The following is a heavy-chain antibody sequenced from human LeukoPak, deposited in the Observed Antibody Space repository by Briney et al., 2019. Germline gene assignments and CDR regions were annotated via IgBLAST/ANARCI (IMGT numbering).Heavy chain of an antibody. D-gene: IGHD2-8*01. CDR2: INAGNGNT. CDR3: ARVMGANWFDP. J-gene: IGHJ5*02. CDR1: GDTFTSYA. Sequence: ASVKVSCKASGDTFTSYAMHWVRQAPGQRLEWMGWINAGNGNTKYSQKFQGRVTITRDTSASTAYMELSSLRSEDTAVYYCARVMGANWFDPWGQGTLVTVSS. V-gene: IGHV1-3*01.